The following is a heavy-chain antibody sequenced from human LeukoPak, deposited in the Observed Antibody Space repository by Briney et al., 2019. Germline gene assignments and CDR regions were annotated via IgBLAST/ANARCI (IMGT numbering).Heavy chain of an antibody. CDR2: IKQDGSEK. J-gene: IGHJ4*02. Sequence: GGALRLSCAASGFSLGSDWMSWVRQAPRRGLEWVAHIKQDGSEKYYVDSVKGRFTISRDNAKNSLYLQMNSLRAEGTAVYYCARASRYSSGLDYWGQGHLVTVSS. V-gene: IGHV3-7*04. CDR1: GFSLGSDW. D-gene: IGHD6-19*01. CDR3: ARASRYSSGLDY.